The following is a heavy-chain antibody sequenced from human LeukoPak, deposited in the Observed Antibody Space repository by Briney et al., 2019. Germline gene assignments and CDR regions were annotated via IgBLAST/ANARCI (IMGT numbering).Heavy chain of an antibody. CDR3: ARDESGYYDSSDKGFRPPFGP. CDR2: ISYDGSNK. Sequence: GGSLRLSCAASGFTFSSYAMHWVRQAPGRGLEWVAVISYDGSNKYYADSVKGRFTISRDNSKNTLYLQMNSLRAEDTAVYYCARDESGYYDSSDKGFRPPFGPWGQGTLVTVSS. D-gene: IGHD3-22*01. V-gene: IGHV3-30*04. CDR1: GFTFSSYA. J-gene: IGHJ5*02.